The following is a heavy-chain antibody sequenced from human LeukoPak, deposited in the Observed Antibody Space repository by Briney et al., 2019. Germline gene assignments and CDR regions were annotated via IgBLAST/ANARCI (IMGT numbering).Heavy chain of an antibody. CDR3: ARLYSCGSYRAFDY. V-gene: IGHV5-51*01. CDR2: IYPGDSDT. D-gene: IGHD3-22*01. CDR1: GYSFITYW. J-gene: IGHJ4*02. Sequence: GESLKISCKGSGYSFITYWIGWVRQMPGKGLEWMGIIYPGDSDTRYSPSFQGQVTISADKSINTAYLQWSSLKASDTAMYYCARLYSCGSYRAFDYWGQGTLVTVAS.